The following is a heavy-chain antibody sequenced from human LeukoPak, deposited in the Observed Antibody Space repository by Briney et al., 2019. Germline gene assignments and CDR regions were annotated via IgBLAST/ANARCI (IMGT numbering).Heavy chain of an antibody. V-gene: IGHV3-66*01. CDR3: ARGKTSDDIIEDAFDI. Sequence: GGSLRLSCAASGYSVNTNYMTWVRQAPGKGLEWVSVLYSGGGAYYADSVKDRFTISGDYSQNTLLLQMNSLRAEDTALYYCARGKTSDDIIEDAFDIWGQGTMVAVSS. CDR2: LYSGGGA. D-gene: IGHD3-9*01. J-gene: IGHJ3*02. CDR1: GYSVNTNY.